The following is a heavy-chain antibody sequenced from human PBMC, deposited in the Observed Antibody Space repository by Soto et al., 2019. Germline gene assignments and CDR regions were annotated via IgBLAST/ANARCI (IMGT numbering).Heavy chain of an antibody. CDR3: AKATATSGGAFEI. CDR2: ILVGGSP. D-gene: IGHD1-1*01. CDR1: GFSCSSYD. Sequence: PGGSLRLSCAVSGFSCSSYDMSGVRQAPGKGLEWVSTILVGGSPHYEDSVKGRFTISRDTSKNTVYLQMNSLTAGDTAVYYCAKATATSGGAFEIYGQGAMVTVSS. J-gene: IGHJ3*02. V-gene: IGHV3-23*01.